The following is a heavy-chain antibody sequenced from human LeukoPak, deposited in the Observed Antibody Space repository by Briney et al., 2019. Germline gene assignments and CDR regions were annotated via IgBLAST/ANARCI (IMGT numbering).Heavy chain of an antibody. J-gene: IGHJ4*02. D-gene: IGHD6-19*01. Sequence: GGSLRLSCAASGFTFSNYVMSWVRQAPGKGLEWVSGISGSGDSTYYADSVKGRFTISRDNSKNTLYLQMNSLRVEGTAAYYCAKVRAPSGWFNSDYWGQGTLVTVSS. CDR3: AKVRAPSGWFNSDY. CDR2: ISGSGDST. V-gene: IGHV3-23*01. CDR1: GFTFSNYV.